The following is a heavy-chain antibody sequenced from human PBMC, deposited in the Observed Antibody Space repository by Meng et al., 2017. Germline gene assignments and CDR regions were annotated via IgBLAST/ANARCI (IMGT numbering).Heavy chain of an antibody. D-gene: IGHD6-19*01. CDR2: MNPNSGNT. Sequence: QVQLVSCGAEGKKPGASVKVSCKASGYTFTSYDINWVRQATGQGLEWMGWMNPNSGNTGYAQKFQGRVTITRNTSISTAYMELSSLRSEDTAVYYCARGLAVAGTVFWFDPWGRGTLVTVSS. V-gene: IGHV1-8*03. CDR3: ARGLAVAGTVFWFDP. CDR1: GYTFTSYD. J-gene: IGHJ5*02.